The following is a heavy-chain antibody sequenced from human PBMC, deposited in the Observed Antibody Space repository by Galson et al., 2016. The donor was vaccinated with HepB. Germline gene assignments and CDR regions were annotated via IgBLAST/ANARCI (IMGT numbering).Heavy chain of an antibody. V-gene: IGHV4-4*02. D-gene: IGHD1-7*01. CDR2: IFPSGNT. CDR3: ARHIAVTGTRGFDY. Sequence: SETLSLTCAVSGASVSSSYWWSWVRQSPRKGLEWIGEIFPSGNTNYNPALESRLTISMDTANNHLSLTLHFVTAADTAIYYCARHIAVTGTRGFDYWGQGALVTVSS. J-gene: IGHJ4*02. CDR1: GASVSSSYW.